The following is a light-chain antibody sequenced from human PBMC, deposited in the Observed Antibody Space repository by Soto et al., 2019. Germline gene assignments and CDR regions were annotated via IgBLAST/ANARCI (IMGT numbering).Light chain of an antibody. CDR1: QSITNNY. Sequence: EIVLTQSPGTLSLSPGERATLSCRASQSITNNYLAWYQQKPGRAHRLLIYGASSRATGIPDRFSGSGSGTDFTLTISRLEPEDFAMYYCQQYGSSPPRTFGQGTKVDIK. CDR2: GAS. J-gene: IGKJ1*01. V-gene: IGKV3-20*01. CDR3: QQYGSSPPRT.